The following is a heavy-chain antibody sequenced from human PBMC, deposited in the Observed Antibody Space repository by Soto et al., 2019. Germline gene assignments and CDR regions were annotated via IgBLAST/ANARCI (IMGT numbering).Heavy chain of an antibody. CDR3: ARDYCSGTTCYEFEY. Sequence: ASVKVSCKASGYTFTSYAMHWVRQAPGQRLEWMGWINAGNGNTKYSQKFQGRVTITRDTSASTAYMELSSLRSEDTAVYYCARDYCSGTTCYEFEYRGQGILVTVSS. V-gene: IGHV1-3*01. D-gene: IGHD2-2*01. J-gene: IGHJ4*02. CDR2: INAGNGNT. CDR1: GYTFTSYA.